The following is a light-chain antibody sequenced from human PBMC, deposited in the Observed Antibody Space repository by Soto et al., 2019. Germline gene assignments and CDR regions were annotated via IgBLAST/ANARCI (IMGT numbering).Light chain of an antibody. J-gene: IGLJ2*01. CDR1: SSDVGGYNY. CDR3: SSYAGRNNLV. Sequence: QSALTQPPSASGSPGQSVTISCTGTSSDVGGYNYVSWYQQHPGKAPKLMIYEVSKRPSGVPDRFSGSKSGNTASLTVSGLQVEDEADYYCSSYAGRNNLVFGGGTKVTVL. V-gene: IGLV2-8*01. CDR2: EVS.